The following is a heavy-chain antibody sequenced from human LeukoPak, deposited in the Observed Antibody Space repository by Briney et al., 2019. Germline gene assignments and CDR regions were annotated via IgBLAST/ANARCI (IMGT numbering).Heavy chain of an antibody. J-gene: IGHJ6*03. CDR3: ARSGYYDSYGFYFLLYYYMDV. CDR1: GFTFSSDA. V-gene: IGHV3-20*04. Sequence: RTGGSLRLSCAASGFTFSSDAMSWVRQVPGKGLEWVSSINWNGDTTAYEDSVKGRFTIPRDNAKKSLYLQMNSLRAEDTALYYCARSGYYDSYGFYFLLYYYMDVWGKGTTVTVSS. D-gene: IGHD3-22*01. CDR2: INWNGDTT.